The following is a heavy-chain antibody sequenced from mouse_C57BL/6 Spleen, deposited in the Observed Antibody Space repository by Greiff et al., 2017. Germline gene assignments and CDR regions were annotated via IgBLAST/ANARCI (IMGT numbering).Heavy chain of an antibody. CDR2: ISSGSSTI. CDR1: GFTFSDYG. J-gene: IGHJ2*01. D-gene: IGHD2-4*01. CDR3: GRRYYDYDEGRGEYYFDY. Sequence: EVQLVESGGGLVKPGGSLKLSCAASGFTFSDYGMHWVRQAPEKGLEWVAYISSGSSTIYYADTVKGRFTISRDNAKNTLFLQMTSLRSEDTAMYYCGRRYYDYDEGRGEYYFDYWGQGTTLTVSS. V-gene: IGHV5-17*01.